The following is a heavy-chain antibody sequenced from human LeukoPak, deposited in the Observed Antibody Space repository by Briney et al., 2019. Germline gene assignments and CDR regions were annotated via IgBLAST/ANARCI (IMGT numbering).Heavy chain of an antibody. Sequence: SETLSLTYSVSGGSIGTNYWSWIRQVPGKGLEWIGYSSYSGSSNYNPSLKSRVTISVDTSKTQFSLYLNSVNAADTAAYYCARSDTHHIHSSSWHFDHWGQGTLVTVSS. J-gene: IGHJ4*02. CDR1: GGSIGTNY. CDR3: ARSDTHHIHSSSWHFDH. V-gene: IGHV4-59*01. CDR2: SSYSGSS. D-gene: IGHD6-13*01.